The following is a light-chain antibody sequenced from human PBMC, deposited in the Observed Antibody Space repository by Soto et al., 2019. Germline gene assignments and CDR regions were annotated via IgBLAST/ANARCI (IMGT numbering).Light chain of an antibody. CDR1: QTISTY. V-gene: IGKV1-39*01. CDR3: QQSYSTPYP. CDR2: DAS. J-gene: IGKJ2*01. Sequence: DIQMTQSPSSLSASVGDRVTITCRASQTISTYLNWYQQKPGKAPRLLIYDASSLLSGVPSRFSGSGSGTDFTLTIASLQPEDFSTCYCQQSYSTPYPFGQGTTVEI.